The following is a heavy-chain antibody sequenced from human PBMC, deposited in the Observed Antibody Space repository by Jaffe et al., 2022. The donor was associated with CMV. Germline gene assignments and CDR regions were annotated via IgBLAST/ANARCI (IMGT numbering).Heavy chain of an antibody. CDR1: GFTFSSYG. CDR3: AKVQAYSSSFGVALSNPEVDV. CDR2: ISYDGSNK. J-gene: IGHJ6*02. D-gene: IGHD6-6*01. V-gene: IGHV3-30*18. Sequence: QVQLVESGGGVVQPGRSLRLSCAASGFTFSSYGMHWVRQAPGKGLEWVAVISYDGSNKYYADSVKGRFTISRDNSKNTLYLQMNSLRAEDTAVYYCAKVQAYSSSFGVALSNPEVDVWGQGTTVTVSS.